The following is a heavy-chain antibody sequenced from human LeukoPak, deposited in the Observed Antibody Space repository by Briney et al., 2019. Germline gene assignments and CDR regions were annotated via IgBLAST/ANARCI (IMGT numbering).Heavy chain of an antibody. CDR2: ISYDGSNK. CDR1: GFTFSSYG. V-gene: IGHV3-30*18. Sequence: PGGSLRLSCAASGFTFSSYGMHWVRQAPGKGLEWVAVISYDGSNKYYADSVKGRFTISRDNSKNTLYLQMNSLRAEDTAVYYWAKPPPKKGGSSDYGAQGTVATV. CDR3: AKPPPKKGGSSDY. J-gene: IGHJ4*02. D-gene: IGHD1-26*01.